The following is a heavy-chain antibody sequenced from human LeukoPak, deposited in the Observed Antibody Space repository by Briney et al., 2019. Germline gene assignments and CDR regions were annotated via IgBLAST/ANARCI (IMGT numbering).Heavy chain of an antibody. D-gene: IGHD3-10*01. CDR3: AKDPHLIYGSGSYLSGYFDY. J-gene: IGHJ4*02. CDR1: GFTFSSYA. CDR2: ISGSGGST. Sequence: GGSLRLSCAASGFTFSSYAMSWVRQAPGKGLEWVSAISGSGGSTYYADSVKGRFTISRDNSENTLYLQMNSLRAEDTAVYYCAKDPHLIYGSGSYLSGYFDYWGQGTLVTVSS. V-gene: IGHV3-23*01.